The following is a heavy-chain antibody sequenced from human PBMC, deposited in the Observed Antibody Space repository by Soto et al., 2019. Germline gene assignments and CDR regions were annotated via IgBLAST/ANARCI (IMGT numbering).Heavy chain of an antibody. CDR1: GFTFSSYA. Sequence: VQLLESGGGLVQPGGSLRLSCAASGFTFSSYAMSWVRQAPGKGLEWVSAISGSGGSTYYADSVKGRFTISRDNSKNTLYLQMNSLRAEDTAVYYCAKIGRPTTVTTFDYFDYWGQGTLVTVSS. V-gene: IGHV3-23*01. CDR3: AKIGRPTTVTTFDYFDY. CDR2: ISGSGGST. J-gene: IGHJ4*02. D-gene: IGHD4-17*01.